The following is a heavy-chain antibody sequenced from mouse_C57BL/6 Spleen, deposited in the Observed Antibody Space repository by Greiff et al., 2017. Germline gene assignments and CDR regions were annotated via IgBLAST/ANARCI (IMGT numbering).Heavy chain of an antibody. Sequence: EVQGVESGGGLVQPKGSLKLSCAASGFSFNTYAMNWVRQAPGKGLEWVARIRSKSNNYATYYADSVKDRFTISRDDSESMLYLQMNNLKTEDTAMYYCVRQTLGYFDYWGQGTTLTVSS. CDR2: IRSKSNNYAT. V-gene: IGHV10-1*01. CDR3: VRQTLGYFDY. D-gene: IGHD4-1*01. CDR1: GFSFNTYA. J-gene: IGHJ2*01.